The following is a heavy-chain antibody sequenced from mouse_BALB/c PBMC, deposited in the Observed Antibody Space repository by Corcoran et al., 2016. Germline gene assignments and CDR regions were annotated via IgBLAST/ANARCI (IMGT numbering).Heavy chain of an antibody. Sequence: QIQLVQTGPELKKPGETVKISCKASGYTFTNYGMYWVKQAPGKGLKWMGWINTYTGEPTYADDVKGRFAFSLETSASTAYLQINNLKNEDTATYFCAREPRAMDYWGQGTSVTVSS. CDR2: INTYTGEP. CDR3: AREPRAMDY. V-gene: IGHV9-3-1*01. CDR1: GYTFTNYG. J-gene: IGHJ4*01.